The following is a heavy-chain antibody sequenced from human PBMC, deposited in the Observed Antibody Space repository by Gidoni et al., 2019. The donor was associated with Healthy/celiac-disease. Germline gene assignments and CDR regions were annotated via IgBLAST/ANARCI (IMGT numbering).Heavy chain of an antibody. CDR1: GFPFSSHA. D-gene: IGHD1-26*01. CDR2: ISGSGGST. V-gene: IGHV3-23*01. CDR3: AKDGKWELPFAFALDY. Sequence: EVQLLESGGGLVQPGGSLRLSCAASGFPFSSHAMSWVRQAPGKGLEWVSAISGSGGSTYYADSVKGRFTISRDNSKNTLYLQMNSLRAEDTAVYYCAKDGKWELPFAFALDYWGQGTLVTVSS. J-gene: IGHJ4*02.